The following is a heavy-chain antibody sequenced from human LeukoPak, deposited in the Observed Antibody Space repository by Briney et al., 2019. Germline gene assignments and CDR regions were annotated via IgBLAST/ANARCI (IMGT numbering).Heavy chain of an antibody. J-gene: IGHJ4*02. Sequence: GESLKISCKGSGYSFTSYWIGWVRLMPGKGLEWMGIIYPGDSDTRYSPSFQGQVTISADKSISTAYLQWSSLKASDTAMYYCARPGESSTTFGPFDYWGQGTLVTVSS. CDR3: ARPGESSTTFGPFDY. D-gene: IGHD2-2*01. CDR2: IYPGDSDT. CDR1: GYSFTSYW. V-gene: IGHV5-51*01.